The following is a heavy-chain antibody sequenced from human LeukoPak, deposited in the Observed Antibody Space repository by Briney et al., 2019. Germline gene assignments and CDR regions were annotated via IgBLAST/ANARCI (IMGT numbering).Heavy chain of an antibody. CDR2: ISGSGVNT. CDR1: GFTFSSYT. J-gene: IGHJ4*02. V-gene: IGHV3-23*01. D-gene: IGHD3-10*01. Sequence: GGSLRLSCVASGFTFSSYTMNWVRQAPGKGLEWVSAISGSGVNTYYADSVKGRFTISRDNSKNTLYLQTNSLRAEDTAIYYCAKEGYGSGSYLYNWGQATLVTVSS. CDR3: AKEGYGSGSYLYN.